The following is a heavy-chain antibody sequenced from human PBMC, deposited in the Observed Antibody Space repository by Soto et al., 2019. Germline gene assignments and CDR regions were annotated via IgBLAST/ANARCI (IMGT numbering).Heavy chain of an antibody. CDR3: ARGEQLVLDYYYYMDV. D-gene: IGHD6-6*01. Sequence: PSETLSLTCTVSGGSISRGGYYWSWIRQHPGKGLEWIGYIYYSGSTYYNPSLKSRVTISVDTSKNQFSLKLSSVTAADTAVYYCARGEQLVLDYYYYMDVWGKGTTVTVSS. V-gene: IGHV4-31*03. CDR1: GGSISRGGYY. J-gene: IGHJ6*03. CDR2: IYYSGST.